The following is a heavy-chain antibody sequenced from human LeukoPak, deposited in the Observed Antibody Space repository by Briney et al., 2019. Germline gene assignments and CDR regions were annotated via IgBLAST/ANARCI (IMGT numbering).Heavy chain of an antibody. V-gene: IGHV4-61*01. CDR1: GGSVSSGSYY. Sequence: SETLSLTCTVSGGSVSSGSYYWSWIRQPPGKGLEWIGYIYYSGSTNYNPSLKSRVTISVDTSKNQFSLKLSSVTAADTAVYYCARTYDYVWGSYRSRSDYWGQGTLVTVSS. J-gene: IGHJ4*02. CDR3: ARTYDYVWGSYRSRSDY. CDR2: IYYSGST. D-gene: IGHD3-16*02.